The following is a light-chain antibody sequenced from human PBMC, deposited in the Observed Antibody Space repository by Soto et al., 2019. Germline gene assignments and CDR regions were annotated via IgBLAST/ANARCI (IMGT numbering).Light chain of an antibody. J-gene: IGLJ1*01. CDR3: CSYAGSSTPFV. CDR2: EVS. CDR1: SSDFGSYNL. V-gene: IGLV2-23*02. Sequence: LTQPASVSGSPGQSITISCTGTSSDFGSYNLVSWYQQHPGKAPKLMIYEVSKRPSGVSNRFSGSKSGNTASLTISGLQAEDEADYYCCSYAGSSTPFVFGTGTKVTVL.